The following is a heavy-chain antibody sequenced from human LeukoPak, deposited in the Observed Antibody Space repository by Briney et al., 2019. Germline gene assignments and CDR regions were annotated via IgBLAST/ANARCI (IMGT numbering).Heavy chain of an antibody. CDR1: GGSISSGGYS. V-gene: IGHV4-30-2*01. Sequence: SETLSLTCAVSGGSISSGGYSWSWIRQPPGKGLEWIGYIYHSGSTYYNPSLKSRVTISVDRSKNQFSLKLSSVTAADTAVYYCARGLSDILGHWGQGTLVTVSS. J-gene: IGHJ4*02. CDR3: ARGLSDILGH. D-gene: IGHD1-26*01. CDR2: IYHSGST.